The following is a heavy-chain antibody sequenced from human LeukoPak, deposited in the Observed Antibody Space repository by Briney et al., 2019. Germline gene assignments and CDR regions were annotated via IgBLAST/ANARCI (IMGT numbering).Heavy chain of an antibody. D-gene: IGHD3-10*01. V-gene: IGHV4-4*07. CDR2: IYTSGST. Sequence: SETLSLTCTDSGGSISSYYWSWIRQPAGKGLEWIGRIYTSGSTNYNPSLKSRVTISVDTSKNQFSLKLSSVTAADTAVYYCARVWFGELLQAVFDYWGQGTLVTVSS. CDR1: GGSISSYY. CDR3: ARVWFGELLQAVFDY. J-gene: IGHJ4*02.